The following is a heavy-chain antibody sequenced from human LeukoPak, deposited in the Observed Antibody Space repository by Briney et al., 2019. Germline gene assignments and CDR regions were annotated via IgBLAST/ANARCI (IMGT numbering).Heavy chain of an antibody. D-gene: IGHD3-22*01. CDR1: GGSISSGGYY. CDR3: ARAPSITMIVVVTQTHAFDI. CDR2: IYYSGST. J-gene: IGHJ3*02. V-gene: IGHV4-31*03. Sequence: SETLSLTCTVSGGSISSGGYYWSWIRQHPGKGLEWIGYIYYSGSTYYNPSLKSRVTVSVDTSKNQFSLKLSSVTAADTAVYYCARAPSITMIVVVTQTHAFDIWGQGTMVTVSS.